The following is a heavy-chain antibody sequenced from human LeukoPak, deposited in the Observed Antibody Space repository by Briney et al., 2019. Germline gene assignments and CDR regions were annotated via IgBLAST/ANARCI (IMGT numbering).Heavy chain of an antibody. Sequence: GGSLRLSCAASGFTFRNYWMSWVRQAPGTGLEWVANIKQDGSDRNYVTSVRGRFTISRDNAESSLFLQMNSLRAEDTAVYYCVRNLAVAGTCFDSWGQGALVTVSS. J-gene: IGHJ4*02. D-gene: IGHD6-19*01. V-gene: IGHV3-7*03. CDR3: VRNLAVAGTCFDS. CDR2: IKQDGSDR. CDR1: GFTFRNYW.